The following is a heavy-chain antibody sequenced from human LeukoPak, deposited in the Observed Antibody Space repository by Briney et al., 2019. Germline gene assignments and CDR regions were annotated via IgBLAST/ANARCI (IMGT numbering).Heavy chain of an antibody. V-gene: IGHV4-59*01. CDR2: IYYSGST. Sequence: SETLSLTCTVSGGSISSYYWSWIRQPPGKGLEWIGYIYYSGSTNYNPSLKSRVTISVDTSKNQFSLKLSSVTAADTAVYYCARLGYSYGLEYWGQGTLVTVSS. CDR1: GGSISSYY. J-gene: IGHJ4*02. D-gene: IGHD5-18*01. CDR3: ARLGYSYGLEY.